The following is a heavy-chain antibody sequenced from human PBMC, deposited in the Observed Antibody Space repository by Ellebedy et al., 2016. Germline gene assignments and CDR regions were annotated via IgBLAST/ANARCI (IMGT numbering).Heavy chain of an antibody. J-gene: IGHJ4*02. Sequence: GGSLRLXXAASGFTFDDYGMSWVRQAPGKGLEWVSGINWNGGSTGYADSVKGRFTISRDNAKNSLYLQMNSLRAEDTAIYYCAKDSARCSSGSCYRNYFDYWGQGTLVTVSP. CDR3: AKDSARCSSGSCYRNYFDY. CDR2: INWNGGST. CDR1: GFTFDDYG. D-gene: IGHD2-2*02. V-gene: IGHV3-20*03.